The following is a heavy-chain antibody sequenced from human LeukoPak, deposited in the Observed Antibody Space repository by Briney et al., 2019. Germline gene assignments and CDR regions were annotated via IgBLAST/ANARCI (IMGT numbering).Heavy chain of an antibody. J-gene: IGHJ4*02. CDR2: YDPEDGKT. CDR3: VTMHQDFFDSRGPFDF. D-gene: IGHD3-22*01. Sequence: ASVKVSCKVSDRTLNQIALHWVRQAPGKGPEWMGGYDPEDGKTIYAQKFQGRVTMTEDASTETAYMELSSLRTDDAAVYFCVTMHQDFFDSRGPFDFWGQGSLVTVSS. CDR1: DRTLNQIA. V-gene: IGHV1-24*01.